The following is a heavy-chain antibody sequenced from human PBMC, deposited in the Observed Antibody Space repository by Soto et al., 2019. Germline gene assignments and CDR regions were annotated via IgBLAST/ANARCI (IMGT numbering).Heavy chain of an antibody. D-gene: IGHD1-7*01. CDR1: GFTVSSND. CDR2: IYGGGST. Sequence: EVQLVESGGGLVQPGGSLRLSCAASGFTVSSNDMSWVRQAPGKGLEWVSVIYGGGSTYYADSVKGRFTISRDNSKNTLYLQVNNLSAEYTAVYYCARALRTSDDMNIGGECTTVTVSS. V-gene: IGHV3-66*01. CDR3: ARALRTSDDMNI. J-gene: IGHJ6*02.